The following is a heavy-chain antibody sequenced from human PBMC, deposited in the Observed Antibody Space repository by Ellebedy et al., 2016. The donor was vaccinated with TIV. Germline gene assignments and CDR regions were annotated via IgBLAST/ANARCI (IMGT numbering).Heavy chain of an antibody. D-gene: IGHD5-24*01. J-gene: IGHJ4*02. V-gene: IGHV3-48*03. CDR2: ISSDGITT. CDR3: ARDMGRWLQFLAY. CDR1: GFAFNNYN. Sequence: GESLKISCAASGFAFNNYNMIWVRQATGKGLEWISYISSDGITTDYADSVKGRFTISRDNAKASVYLQMNSLRAEDTAVYYCARDMGRWLQFLAYWGQGTLVTVS.